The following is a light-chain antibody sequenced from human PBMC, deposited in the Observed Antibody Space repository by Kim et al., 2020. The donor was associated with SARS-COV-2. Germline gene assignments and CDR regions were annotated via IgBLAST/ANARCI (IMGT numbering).Light chain of an antibody. Sequence: ASVGDRVTITCRASQDIANSLAWYQQKPGKVPKVLIYAASTLQSGVPSRFSGGGSGTEFTLTIGSLQTEDVATYYFQKYNSAPWTFGPGTKVDIK. CDR3: QKYNSAPWT. J-gene: IGKJ1*01. V-gene: IGKV1-27*01. CDR1: QDIANS. CDR2: AAS.